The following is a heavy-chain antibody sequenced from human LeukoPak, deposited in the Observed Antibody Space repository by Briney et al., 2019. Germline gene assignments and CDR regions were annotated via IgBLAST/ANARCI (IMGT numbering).Heavy chain of an antibody. CDR3: ARTARGDYLIDY. V-gene: IGHV1-69*01. D-gene: IGHD3-16*01. Sequence: PVKRSCAPSGGTFSSYAISWVRQTPGQGLEWMGGIIPIFGTANYAQKFQGRVTITADESTSTAYMELSSLRSEDTAVYYCARTARGDYLIDYWGQGTLVTVSS. J-gene: IGHJ4*02. CDR2: IIPIFGTA. CDR1: GGTFSSYA.